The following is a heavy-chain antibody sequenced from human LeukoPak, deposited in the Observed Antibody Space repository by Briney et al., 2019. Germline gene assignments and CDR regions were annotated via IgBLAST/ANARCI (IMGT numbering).Heavy chain of an antibody. D-gene: IGHD6-13*01. Sequence: GESLKITCEVSGYSFATYWIAWVRQMPGQGLEWMGIIYPGDSDTRYSPSFQGQVAISADKSISTAYLQWSSLKASDTAMYYCARGSSSWYFDYWGQGTLVTVSS. J-gene: IGHJ4*02. CDR2: IYPGDSDT. CDR1: GYSFATYW. V-gene: IGHV5-51*01. CDR3: ARGSSSWYFDY.